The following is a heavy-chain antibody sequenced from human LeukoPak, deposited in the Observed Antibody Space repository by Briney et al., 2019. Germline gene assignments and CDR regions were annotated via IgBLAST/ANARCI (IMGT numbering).Heavy chain of an antibody. CDR2: IYSDNT. Sequence: GGSLKLSCAASGFNFSTYSMNWVRQAPGKGLEWVSFIYSDNTHYSDSVKGRFTISRDNSKNTLYLQMNSLRAEDTAVYYCARRAGAYSHPYDYWGQGTLVTVSS. J-gene: IGHJ4*02. V-gene: IGHV3-53*01. D-gene: IGHD4/OR15-4a*01. CDR1: GFNFSTYS. CDR3: ARRAGAYSHPYDY.